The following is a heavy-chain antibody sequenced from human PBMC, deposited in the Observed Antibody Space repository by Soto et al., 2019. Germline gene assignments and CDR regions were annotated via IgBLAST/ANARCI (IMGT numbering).Heavy chain of an antibody. Sequence: QVHLVESGGGVVQPGRSLRLSCAASGFTFTRYGMHWVRQAPGTRLEWVAVISYDGGIQHYADSVKGRFTISRDNSKNMVLLQMNSLRAEDTAVYYCVSDRGYGHASVPYSWGQGTLVSVSS. CDR2: ISYDGGIQ. D-gene: IGHD5-18*01. J-gene: IGHJ4*02. CDR1: GFTFTRYG. CDR3: VSDRGYGHASVPYS. V-gene: IGHV3-30*03.